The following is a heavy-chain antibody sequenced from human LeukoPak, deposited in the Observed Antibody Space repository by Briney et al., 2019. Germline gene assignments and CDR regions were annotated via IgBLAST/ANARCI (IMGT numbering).Heavy chain of an antibody. D-gene: IGHD2-15*01. Sequence: PGGSLRLSCAASGFTFKNYAMNWVRQAPGKGLEWVSAISGSGSNTYYADSVKGRFTISRDNSKNTLYLQMNGLKAEDTAVYYCTKDYCSGASCPFDCWGQETLVTVSS. J-gene: IGHJ4*02. V-gene: IGHV3-23*01. CDR3: TKDYCSGASCPFDC. CDR1: GFTFKNYA. CDR2: ISGSGSNT.